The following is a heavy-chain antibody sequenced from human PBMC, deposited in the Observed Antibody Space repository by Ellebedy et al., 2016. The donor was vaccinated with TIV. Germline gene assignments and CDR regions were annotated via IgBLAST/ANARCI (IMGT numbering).Heavy chain of an antibody. V-gene: IGHV3-7*01. CDR2: INQDGIEN. CDR1: GFTFSSYS. CDR3: ARDPSYYDFWSGPTHPLDY. D-gene: IGHD3-3*01. Sequence: PGGSLRLSCAASGFTFSSYSMNWVRQAPGNGLEWVANINQDGIENYYVDSVKGRFTISRDNSKNTLYLQMNSLRAEDTAVYYCARDPSYYDFWSGPTHPLDYWGQGTLVTVSS. J-gene: IGHJ4*02.